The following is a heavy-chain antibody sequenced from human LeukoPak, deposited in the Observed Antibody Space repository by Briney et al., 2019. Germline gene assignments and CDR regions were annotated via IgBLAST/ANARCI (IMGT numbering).Heavy chain of an antibody. CDR1: GFTFNDYA. CDR3: AKDSAYSNYTFDY. D-gene: IGHD3-3*01. V-gene: IGHV3-9*01. Sequence: PGRSLRLSCAASGFTFNDYAMHWVRQAPGKGLEWVSGISWNGGTIDYADSVKGRFTISRDNAKNSLYLQMNSLRAEDTALYYCAKDSAYSNYTFDYWGQGTLVTVSS. J-gene: IGHJ4*02. CDR2: ISWNGGTI.